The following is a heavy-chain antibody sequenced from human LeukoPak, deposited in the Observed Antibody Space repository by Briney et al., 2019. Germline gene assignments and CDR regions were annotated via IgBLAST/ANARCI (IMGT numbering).Heavy chain of an antibody. CDR2: IYYSGST. J-gene: IGHJ2*01. CDR1: GGSISSYY. V-gene: IGHV4-59*01. D-gene: IGHD3-22*01. Sequence: PSETLSLTCTVSGGSISSYYWSWIRQPPGKGLEGIGYIYYSGSTNYNPSLKSRVTISVDSSKIHFSLKLSSVVDADTAVYYCARGNYDSSSYPGNWYFDLWGRGTLVTVSS. CDR3: ARGNYDSSSYPGNWYFDL.